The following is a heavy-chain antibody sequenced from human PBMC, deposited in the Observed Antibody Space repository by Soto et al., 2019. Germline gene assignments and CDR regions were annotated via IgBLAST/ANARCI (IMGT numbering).Heavy chain of an antibody. V-gene: IGHV3-23*01. J-gene: IGHJ3*02. Sequence: GGSLRLSCAASGFTFSSYAMSWVRQAPGKGLEWVSAISGSGGSTYYADSVKGRFTISRDNSKNTLYLQMNSLRAEDTAVYYCAKHAPVPAAMRVAFDIWGQGTMVTVSS. CDR3: AKHAPVPAAMRVAFDI. CDR1: GFTFSSYA. D-gene: IGHD2-2*01. CDR2: ISGSGGST.